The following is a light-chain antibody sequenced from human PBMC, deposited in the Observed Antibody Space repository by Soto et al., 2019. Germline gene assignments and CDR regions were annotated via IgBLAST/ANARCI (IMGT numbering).Light chain of an antibody. V-gene: IGKV2-28*01. CDR1: QSLLHSNGYNY. Sequence: DIVITQSPLSLPVDIGHTADTSFTSIQSLLHSNGYNYLDWYLQKPGQSPQLLIYLGSNRASGVPDRFSGSGSGTDFTLKISRVEAEDVGVSYCMQALQTRTFGQGTKVDIK. CDR3: MQALQTRT. J-gene: IGKJ1*01. CDR2: LGS.